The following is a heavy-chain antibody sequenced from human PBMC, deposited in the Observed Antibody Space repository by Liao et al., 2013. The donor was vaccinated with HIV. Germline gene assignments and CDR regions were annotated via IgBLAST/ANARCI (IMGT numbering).Heavy chain of an antibody. CDR3: AREVIDYNNLVGYSFDI. CDR2: ISTSGST. CDR1: GGSINSGSYY. V-gene: IGHV4-61*02. J-gene: IGHJ3*02. Sequence: QVQLQESGPGLVKPSQTLSLTCTVSGGSINSGSYYWSWIRQPAGKGLEWIGRISTSGSTNYNPSLKSRVNMSVHMSKNQFSLKLSSVTAADTAVYYCAREVIDYNNLVGYSFDIWGQGTMVTVSS. D-gene: IGHD4-11*01.